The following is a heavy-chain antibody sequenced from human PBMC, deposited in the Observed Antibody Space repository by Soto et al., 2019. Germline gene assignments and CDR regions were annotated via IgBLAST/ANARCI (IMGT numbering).Heavy chain of an antibody. V-gene: IGHV1-69*12. Sequence: QVQLVQSGAEVKKPGSSVKVSCKASGGTFSSYAINWVRQAPGQGLEWMGGIIRIFGTPDYAQRFQGRVTITAAESTSTASLELSSLRSEDTAVYYCARQGSNEYYYYGMDVWGQGTTVTVSS. CDR3: ARQGSNEYYYYGMDV. D-gene: IGHD3-10*01. CDR2: IIRIFGTP. J-gene: IGHJ6*02. CDR1: GGTFSSYA.